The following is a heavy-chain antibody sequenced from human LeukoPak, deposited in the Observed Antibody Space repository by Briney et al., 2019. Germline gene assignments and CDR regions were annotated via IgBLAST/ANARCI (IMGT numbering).Heavy chain of an antibody. CDR2: INPNSGGT. V-gene: IGHV1-2*02. J-gene: IGHJ4*02. CDR1: GYTFTGYY. D-gene: IGHD3-22*01. CDR3: ARVMFYDSSGSTIDY. Sequence: ASVKVSCKASGYTFTGYYMHWVRQAPGQGPEWMGWINPNSGGTNYAQKFQGRVTMTRDTSISTAYMELSRLRSDDTAVYYCARVMFYDSSGSTIDYWGQGTLVTVSS.